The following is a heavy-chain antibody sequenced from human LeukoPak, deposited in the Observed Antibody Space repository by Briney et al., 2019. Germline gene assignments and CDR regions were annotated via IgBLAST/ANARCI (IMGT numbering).Heavy chain of an antibody. CDR2: IYHSGPT. D-gene: IGHD6-6*01. Sequence: SETLSLTCTVSGYSISNDYYWGWIRQPPGKGLEWIGTIYHSGPTYYNPSLKSRVTISLDSSKNQFSLNLTSVIAADTAVYYCARASHIYSSSSGHWFDPWGQGTLVTVSS. CDR1: GYSISNDYY. J-gene: IGHJ5*02. V-gene: IGHV4-38-2*02. CDR3: ARASHIYSSSSGHWFDP.